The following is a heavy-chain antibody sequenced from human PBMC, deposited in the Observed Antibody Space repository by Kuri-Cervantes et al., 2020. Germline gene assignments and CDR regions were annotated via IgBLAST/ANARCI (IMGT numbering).Heavy chain of an antibody. CDR3: AKDRSASPMIVVVITDY. D-gene: IGHD3-22*01. Sequence: GESLKISCAASGFTFSSYGMHWVRQAPGKGLEWVAVISYDGSNKYYADSVKGRFTISRDNSKNTLYLQMNSLRAEDTAVYYCAKDRSASPMIVVVITDYWGQGTLVTVSS. J-gene: IGHJ4*02. V-gene: IGHV3-30*18. CDR1: GFTFSSYG. CDR2: ISYDGSNK.